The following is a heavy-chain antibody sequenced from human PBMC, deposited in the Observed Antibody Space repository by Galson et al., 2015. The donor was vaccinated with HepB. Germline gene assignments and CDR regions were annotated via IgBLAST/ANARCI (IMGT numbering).Heavy chain of an antibody. CDR2: IYYSGST. CDR3: ARDSTFAVDY. Sequence: TLSLTCTVSGGSISSGGYYWSWIRQHPGKGLEWIGYIYYSGSTYYNPSLKSRVTISVDTSKNQFSLKLSSVTAADTAVYYCARDSTFAVDYWGQGTLVTVSS. D-gene: IGHD5/OR15-5a*01. V-gene: IGHV4-31*03. CDR1: GGSISSGGYY. J-gene: IGHJ4*02.